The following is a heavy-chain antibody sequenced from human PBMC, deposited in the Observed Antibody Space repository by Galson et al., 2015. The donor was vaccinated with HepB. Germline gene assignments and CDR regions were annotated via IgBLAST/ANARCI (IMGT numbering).Heavy chain of an antibody. CDR1: GYSFTSYW. Sequence: SGAEVKKPGESLRISCKGSGYSFTSYWISWVRQMPGKGLEWMGRIDPSDSYTNYSPSFQGHVTISADKSISTAYLQWSSLKASDTAMYYCARLRPPYYDFWSGYHYYYYGMDVWGQGTTVTVSS. V-gene: IGHV5-10-1*01. CDR3: ARLRPPYYDFWSGYHYYYYGMDV. D-gene: IGHD3-3*01. CDR2: IDPSDSYT. J-gene: IGHJ6*02.